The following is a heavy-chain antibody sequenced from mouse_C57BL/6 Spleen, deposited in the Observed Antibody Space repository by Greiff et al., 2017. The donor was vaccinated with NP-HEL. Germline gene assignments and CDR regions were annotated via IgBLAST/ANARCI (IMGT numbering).Heavy chain of an antibody. V-gene: IGHV1-69*01. Sequence: QVQLQQPGAELVMPGASVKLSCKASGYTFTSYWMHWVKQRPGQGLEWIGEIDPSDSYTNYNQKFKGKSTLTVDKSSSTAYMQLSSLTSEDSAVYYSARYYYGSSYFDYWGQGTTLTVSS. CDR1: GYTFTSYW. J-gene: IGHJ2*01. CDR3: ARYYYGSSYFDY. CDR2: IDPSDSYT. D-gene: IGHD1-1*01.